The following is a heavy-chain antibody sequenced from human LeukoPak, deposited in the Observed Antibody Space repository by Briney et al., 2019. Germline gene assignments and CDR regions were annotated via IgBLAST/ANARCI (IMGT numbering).Heavy chain of an antibody. J-gene: IGHJ4*02. CDR2: IYYSGST. CDR3: ARLASGSYGPLTPFDY. D-gene: IGHD1-26*01. V-gene: IGHV4-59*08. Sequence: SETLSLTCTVSGGSISSYYWSWIRQPPGKGPAWIGDIYYSGSTNYNPSLKSRVTISVDTSKNQFSLRLSSVTAADTAVYYSARLASGSYGPLTPFDYWGQGTLVTVSS. CDR1: GGSISSYY.